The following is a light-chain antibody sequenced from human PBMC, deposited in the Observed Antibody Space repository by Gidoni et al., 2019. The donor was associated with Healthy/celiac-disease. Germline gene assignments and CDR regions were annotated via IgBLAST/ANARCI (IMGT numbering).Light chain of an antibody. J-gene: IGLJ2*01. CDR1: KLGDKY. CDR2: QDS. Sequence: SYELTQTPSVSVSPGQTASITCSGDKLGDKYACWYQQKPGRSPVLVIYQDSKRPSGIPERFSGFNSGNTATLTISGTQAMDEADYYCQAWDSSTVVFGGGTKLTVL. CDR3: QAWDSSTVV. V-gene: IGLV3-1*01.